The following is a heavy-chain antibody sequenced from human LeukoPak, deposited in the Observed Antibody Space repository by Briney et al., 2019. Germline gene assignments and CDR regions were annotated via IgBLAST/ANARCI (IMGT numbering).Heavy chain of an antibody. J-gene: IGHJ4*02. D-gene: IGHD3-16*02. Sequence: ASVTVSFKASGYTFTSYGLSWVRQAPGQGLEWMGWISAYNGNTNYAQKLQGRVTMTTDTSTSTAYMELRSLRSDDTAVYYCARGKLMITFGGVIASYYFDYWGQGTLVTVSS. CDR2: ISAYNGNT. CDR1: GYTFTSYG. V-gene: IGHV1-18*01. CDR3: ARGKLMITFGGVIASYYFDY.